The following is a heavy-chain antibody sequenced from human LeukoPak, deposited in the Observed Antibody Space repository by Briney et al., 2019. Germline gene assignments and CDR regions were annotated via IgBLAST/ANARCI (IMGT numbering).Heavy chain of an antibody. CDR3: ARDPLPGAAAGPGSDY. D-gene: IGHD6-13*01. CDR2: IYYSGST. CDR1: GGSISSYY. J-gene: IGHJ4*02. V-gene: IGHV4-59*12. Sequence: SETLSLTCTVSGGSISSYYWSWIRQPPGKGLEWIGYIYYSGSTYYNPSLKSRVTISVDTSKNQFSLKLSSVTAADTAVYYCARDPLPGAAAGPGSDYWGQGTLVTVSS.